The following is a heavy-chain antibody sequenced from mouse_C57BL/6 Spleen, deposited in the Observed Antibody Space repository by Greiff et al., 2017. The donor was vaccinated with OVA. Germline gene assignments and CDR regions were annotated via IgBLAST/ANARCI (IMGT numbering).Heavy chain of an antibody. V-gene: IGHV3-6*01. J-gene: IGHJ3*01. CDR2: ISYDGSN. CDR1: GYSITSGYY. D-gene: IGHD1-3*01. CDR3: ANNPWFAY. Sequence: DVQLQESGPGLVKPSQSLSLTCSVTGYSITSGYYWNWIRQFPGNKLEWMGYISYDGSNNYNPSLKNRISITRDTSKNQFFLKLNSVTTEDTATYYCANNPWFAYWGEGTLGTVSA.